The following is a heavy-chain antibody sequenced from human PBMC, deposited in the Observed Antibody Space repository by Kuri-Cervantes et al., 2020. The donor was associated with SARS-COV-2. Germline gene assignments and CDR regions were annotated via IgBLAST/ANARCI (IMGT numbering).Heavy chain of an antibody. CDR1: GFTFSSYW. V-gene: IGHV3-7*03. CDR3: AKSSSWYFDY. D-gene: IGHD6-13*01. Sequence: GESLKISCAASGFTFSSYWVSWVRQAPGKGLEWVANIKQDGSEKYYVDSVKGRFTISRDNAKNSLYLQMNSLRAEDTAVYYCAKSSSWYFDYWGQGTLVTVSS. CDR2: IKQDGSEK. J-gene: IGHJ4*02.